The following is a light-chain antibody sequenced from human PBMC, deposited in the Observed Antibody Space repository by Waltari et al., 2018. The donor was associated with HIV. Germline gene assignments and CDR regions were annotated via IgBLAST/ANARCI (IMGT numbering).Light chain of an antibody. Sequence: QSVLTQPPSASGTPGQRVTISCSGSSSNIGSNTENWYQQVPGTAPKLLIYRNAHPPSGVPDRFSGSKSGTSASLAISGLQSEDEADYYCAAWDDSLDGFVFGTGTKVTVL. V-gene: IGLV1-44*01. CDR1: SSNIGSNT. J-gene: IGLJ1*01. CDR2: RNA. CDR3: AAWDDSLDGFV.